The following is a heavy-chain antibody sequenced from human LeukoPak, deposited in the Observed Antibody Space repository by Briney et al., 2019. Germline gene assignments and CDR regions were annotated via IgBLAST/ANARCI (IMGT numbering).Heavy chain of an antibody. D-gene: IGHD1-26*01. Sequence: SETLSLTCTVSGGSISSYYWGWIHQPPGKGLEWIGSIYYSGSTYYNPSLKSRVTISVDTSKNQFSLKLSSVTAADTAVYYCASLRERSYYARGFDYWGQGTLVTVSS. CDR1: GGSISSYY. CDR2: IYYSGST. CDR3: ASLRERSYYARGFDY. J-gene: IGHJ4*02. V-gene: IGHV4-39*01.